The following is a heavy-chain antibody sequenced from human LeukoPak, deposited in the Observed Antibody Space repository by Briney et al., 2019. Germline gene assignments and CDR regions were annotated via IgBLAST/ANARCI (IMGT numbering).Heavy chain of an antibody. CDR3: ARNPAYSGYGYYFDY. D-gene: IGHD5-12*01. J-gene: IGHJ4*02. CDR1: GGSISSYY. Sequence: SETLSLTCTVSGGSISSYYWSWLRQPAGKGLEWIGRIYHSGNTYYNPSLKSRVTISVDTSKNQFSLKLSSVTAADTAVYYCARNPAYSGYGYYFDYWGQGTLVTVSS. CDR2: IYHSGNT. V-gene: IGHV4-59*05.